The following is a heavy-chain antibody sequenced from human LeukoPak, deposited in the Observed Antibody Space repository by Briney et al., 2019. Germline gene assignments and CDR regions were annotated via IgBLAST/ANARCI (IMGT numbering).Heavy chain of an antibody. CDR3: GKGSGQPKTATASDY. CDR2: INTNTGNP. Sequence: ASVNVSCKASGYTFTSYAMNWVRQAPGQGLEWMGWINTNTGNPTYAQGFTGRFVFSLDTSVSTAYLQISSLKAEDTAVYYCGKGSGQPKTATASDYWGQGTLVTVSS. V-gene: IGHV7-4-1*02. D-gene: IGHD2-15*01. J-gene: IGHJ4*02. CDR1: GYTFTSYA.